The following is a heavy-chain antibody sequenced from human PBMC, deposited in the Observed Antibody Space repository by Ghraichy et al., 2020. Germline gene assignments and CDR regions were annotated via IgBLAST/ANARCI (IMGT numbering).Heavy chain of an antibody. Sequence: SETLSLTCAVSGGSISSSNWWSWVRQPPGKGLEWIGEIYHSGSTNYNPSLKSRVTISVDKSKNQFSLKLSSVTAADTAVYYCARGYYDFWSGYYYYFDYWGQGTLVTVSS. CDR3: ARGYYDFWSGYYYYFDY. D-gene: IGHD3-3*01. V-gene: IGHV4-4*02. CDR2: IYHSGST. CDR1: GGSISSSNW. J-gene: IGHJ4*02.